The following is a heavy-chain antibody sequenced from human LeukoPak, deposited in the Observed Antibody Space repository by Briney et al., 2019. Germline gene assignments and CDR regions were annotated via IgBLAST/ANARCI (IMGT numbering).Heavy chain of an antibody. CDR3: ASPGYSSSWRFDY. Sequence: GGSLRLSCAASGSTFSNYAMSWVRQATGKGLVWVSRINSDGSSTSYADSVKGRFTISRDNAKNTLYLQMNSLRAEDTAVYFCASPGYSSSWRFDYWGQGTLVTVSS. CDR2: INSDGSST. V-gene: IGHV3-74*01. CDR1: GSTFSNYA. J-gene: IGHJ4*02. D-gene: IGHD6-13*01.